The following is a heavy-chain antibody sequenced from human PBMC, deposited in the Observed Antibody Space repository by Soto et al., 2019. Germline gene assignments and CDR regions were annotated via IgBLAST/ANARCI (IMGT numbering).Heavy chain of an antibody. CDR2: INPSGGST. CDR1: GYTFTSYY. D-gene: IGHD6-13*01. Sequence: ASVKVSCKASGYTFTSYYMHWVRQAPGQGLEWMGIINPSGGSTSYAQKFQGRVTMTRDTSTSTVYMELSSLRSEDTAVYYCARDAEPDSSSWYKFDYWGQGTLVTVSS. J-gene: IGHJ4*02. V-gene: IGHV1-46*01. CDR3: ARDAEPDSSSWYKFDY.